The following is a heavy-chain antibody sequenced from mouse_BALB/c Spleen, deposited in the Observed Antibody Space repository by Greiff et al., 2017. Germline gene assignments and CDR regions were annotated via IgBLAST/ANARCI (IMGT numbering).Heavy chain of an antibody. CDR2: IYPGSGST. J-gene: IGHJ3*01. D-gene: IGHD2-1*01. Sequence: QVQLKQSGPELVKPGASVKMSCKASGYTFTDYVISWVKQRTGQGLEWIGEIYPGSGSTYYNEKFKGKATLTADKSSNTAYMQLSSLTSEDSAVYFCACNYRWAYWGQGTLVTVSA. CDR3: ACNYRWAY. CDR1: GYTFTDYV. V-gene: IGHV1-77*01.